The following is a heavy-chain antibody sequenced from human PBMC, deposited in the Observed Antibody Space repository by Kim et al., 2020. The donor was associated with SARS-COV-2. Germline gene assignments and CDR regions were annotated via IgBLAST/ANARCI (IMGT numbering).Heavy chain of an antibody. CDR2: ITSDNNRI. V-gene: IGHV3-48*01. J-gene: IGHJ3*01. Sequence: GGSLRLSCAASGFTFSIYSMNWVRQAPGKGLEWVAYITSDNNRIHYADSVRGRFTISRDNAGNSLFLQMNSLRVEDTAIYYCARGRQYAFDFWGQGIMVT. CDR3: ARGRQYAFDF. CDR1: GFTFSIYS.